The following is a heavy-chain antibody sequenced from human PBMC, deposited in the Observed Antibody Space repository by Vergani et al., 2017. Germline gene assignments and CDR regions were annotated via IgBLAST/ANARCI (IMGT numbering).Heavy chain of an antibody. J-gene: IGHJ6*02. V-gene: IGHV4-61*02. CDR1: GGSISSGSYY. D-gene: IGHD4-23*01. Sequence: QVQLQESGPGLVKPSQTLSLTCTVSGGSISSGSYYWSWIRQPAGKGLEWIGRIYTSGSTNYNPSLKSRVTISVDTSKNQFSLKLSSVTAADTAVYYCARDRDYCGNGYYYYGMDVWGQGTTVTVSS. CDR2: IYTSGST. CDR3: ARDRDYCGNGYYYYGMDV.